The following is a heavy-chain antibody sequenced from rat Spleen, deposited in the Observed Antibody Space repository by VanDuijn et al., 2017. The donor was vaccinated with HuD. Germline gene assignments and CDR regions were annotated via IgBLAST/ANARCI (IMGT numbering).Heavy chain of an antibody. J-gene: IGHJ2*01. D-gene: IGHD1-9*01. CDR1: GFTFSDYY. CDR3: ARRHYGYTDYFDY. V-gene: IGHV5-25*01. CDR2: ISSDGGRN. Sequence: EVQLVESGGDLTQPGRSMKLSCAASGFTFSDYYMAWVRQAPTKGLEWVATISSDGGRNFYRDSVKGRFTISRDNAQSTLSLQMDSLRSEDTATYYCARRHYGYTDYFDYWGQGVMVTVSS.